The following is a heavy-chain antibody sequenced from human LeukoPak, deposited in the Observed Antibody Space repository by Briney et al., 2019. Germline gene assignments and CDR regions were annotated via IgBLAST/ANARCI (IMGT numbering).Heavy chain of an antibody. Sequence: VQDSCKASGGTFSSYAISWVRQAPGKGLEWMGGIFPIFGTANYAQKFQGRVTITADESTSTAYMELSSVTAADPAVYYCARARSGWFNSPEYYFDYWGQGTLVTVSS. CDR3: ARARSGWFNSPEYYFDY. V-gene: IGHV1-69*13. D-gene: IGHD6-19*01. CDR1: GGTFSSYA. CDR2: IFPIFGTA. J-gene: IGHJ4*02.